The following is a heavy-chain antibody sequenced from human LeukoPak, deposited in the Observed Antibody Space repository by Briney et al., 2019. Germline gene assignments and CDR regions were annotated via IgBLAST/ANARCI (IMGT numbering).Heavy chain of an antibody. CDR2: IRSRDGTV. CDR1: GVTFSYYS. D-gene: IGHD3-10*01. J-gene: IGHJ4*02. V-gene: IGHV3-48*01. Sequence: GGSLRLSCVASGVTFSYYSMNWARQAPGKGLEWISYIRSRDGTVSYADSVKGRFTISTDTAKSSLFLQMNSLRAEDTAVYYCARGRGVRGVIITPFDYWGQGTLVTVSS. CDR3: ARGRGVRGVIITPFDY.